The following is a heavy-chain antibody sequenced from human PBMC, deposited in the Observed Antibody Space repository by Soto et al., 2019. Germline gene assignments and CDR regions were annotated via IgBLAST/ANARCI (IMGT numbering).Heavy chain of an antibody. D-gene: IGHD2-8*01. CDR1: GFTFSSYG. CDR2: ISYDGSNK. J-gene: IGHJ4*02. CDR3: ANVLRLDY. Sequence: LRLSCAASGFTFSSYGMHWVRQAPGKGLEWVAVISYDGSNKYYADSVKGRFTISRDNSKNTLYLEMNSLRAEDTAVYYCANVLRLDYWGQGTLVTVSS. V-gene: IGHV3-30*18.